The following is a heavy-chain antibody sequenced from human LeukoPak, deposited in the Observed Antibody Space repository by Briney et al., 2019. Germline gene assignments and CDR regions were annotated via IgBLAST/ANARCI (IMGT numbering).Heavy chain of an antibody. Sequence: ASVTVSCKASGYTFTSYDINWVRQAPGQGLEGMGWMNPNSGNTGYAQKFQGRVTITRNTSISTAYMELSSLRSEDTAVYYCARRYGSGRNYYYYMDVWGKGTTVTVSS. CDR3: ARRYGSGRNYYYYMDV. J-gene: IGHJ6*03. CDR2: MNPNSGNT. V-gene: IGHV1-8*03. CDR1: GYTFTSYD. D-gene: IGHD3-10*01.